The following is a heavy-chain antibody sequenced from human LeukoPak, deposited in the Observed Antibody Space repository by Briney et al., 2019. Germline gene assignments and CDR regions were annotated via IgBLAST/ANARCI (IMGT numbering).Heavy chain of an antibody. CDR3: ASSYSSGWYGFDY. Sequence: GGSLRLSCVASGFTFSNCAMNWVRQAPGKGLGWVSSISSSSSYIYYADSVKGRFTISRDNAKNSLYLQMNSLRAEDTAVYYCASSYSSGWYGFDYWGQGTLVTVSS. CDR1: GFTFSNCA. CDR2: ISSSSSYI. V-gene: IGHV3-21*01. D-gene: IGHD6-19*01. J-gene: IGHJ4*02.